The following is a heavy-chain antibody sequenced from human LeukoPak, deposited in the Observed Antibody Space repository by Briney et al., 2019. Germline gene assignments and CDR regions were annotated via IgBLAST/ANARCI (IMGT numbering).Heavy chain of an antibody. V-gene: IGHV4-34*01. J-gene: IGHJ4*02. CDR1: GGSFSGYY. CDR2: INHIGST. Sequence: PSETLALTCAVYGGSFSGYYWSCIRQPPGKGLEWSGEINHIGSTNYNPSLKSRVTISVDTSKNQFSLKLSSVTAADTAVYYWARGSPAKPSGGSCYDYWGQGTLVTVSS. D-gene: IGHD2-15*01. CDR3: ARGSPAKPSGGSCYDY.